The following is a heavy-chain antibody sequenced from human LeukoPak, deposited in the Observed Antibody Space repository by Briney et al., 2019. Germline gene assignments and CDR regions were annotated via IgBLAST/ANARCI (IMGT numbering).Heavy chain of an antibody. Sequence: GGSLRLPCTASGFSFGDFAMSWFRQAPGKGLEWVGFIRSKAYGGTTEYAASVKGRFTISRDDSKSIAYLQMNSLKTEDTAVYYCTASTGWYYFDYWGQGTLVTVSS. CDR2: IRSKAYGGTT. D-gene: IGHD6-19*01. CDR3: TASTGWYYFDY. J-gene: IGHJ4*02. V-gene: IGHV3-49*03. CDR1: GFSFGDFA.